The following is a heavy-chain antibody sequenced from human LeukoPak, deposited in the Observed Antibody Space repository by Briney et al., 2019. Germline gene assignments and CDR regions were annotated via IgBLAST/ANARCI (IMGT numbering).Heavy chain of an antibody. CDR1: GFTFSSYA. V-gene: IGHV3-23*01. Sequence: GGSLRLSCAASGFTFSSYAMSWVRQAPGKGLEWVSAISGSGGSTYYADSVKGRFTISRDNSKNTLYLQMNSLRAEDTAVYYCAKGLRFLEWLSYYYYGMDVWGQGTTVTVSS. CDR2: ISGSGGST. D-gene: IGHD3-3*01. CDR3: AKGLRFLEWLSYYYYGMDV. J-gene: IGHJ6*02.